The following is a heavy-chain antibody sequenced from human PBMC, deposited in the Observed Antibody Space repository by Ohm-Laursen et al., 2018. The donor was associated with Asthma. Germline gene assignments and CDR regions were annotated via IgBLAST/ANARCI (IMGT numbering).Heavy chain of an antibody. Sequence: SLRVSCSASGFTFSSYAMHWVRQAPGKGLEWVAVISYDGSNKYYADSVKGRFTISRDNSKNTLYLQMNSLRAEDTAVYYCASTDYGDYVYWGQGTLVTVSS. CDR2: ISYDGSNK. CDR3: ASTDYGDYVY. J-gene: IGHJ4*02. V-gene: IGHV3-30-3*01. D-gene: IGHD4-17*01. CDR1: GFTFSSYA.